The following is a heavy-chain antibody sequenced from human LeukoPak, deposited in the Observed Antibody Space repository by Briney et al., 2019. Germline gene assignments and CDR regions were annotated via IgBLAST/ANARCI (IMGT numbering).Heavy chain of an antibody. J-gene: IGHJ4*02. CDR1: GFTFSSYS. Sequence: GGSLRLSCAASGFTFSSYSMNWVRQAPGKGLEWVSYISSSSTIYYADSVKGRFTISRDNAKNSLYLQMNSLGAEDTAVYYCARGRYSGYDDYWGQGTLVTVSS. V-gene: IGHV3-48*01. CDR2: ISSSSTI. CDR3: ARGRYSGYDDY. D-gene: IGHD5-12*01.